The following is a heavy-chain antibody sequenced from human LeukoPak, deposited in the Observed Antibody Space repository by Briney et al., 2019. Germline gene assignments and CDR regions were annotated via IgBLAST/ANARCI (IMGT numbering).Heavy chain of an antibody. V-gene: IGHV1-69*06. Sequence: GASVKVSCKASGGTFSSYAISWVRQAPGQGLEWMGGIIPIFGTANYAQKFQGRVTITADKSTSTAYMELSSLRSEDTAVYYCARGYSSGWYEGNAFDIWGQGTMVTVSS. D-gene: IGHD6-19*01. CDR1: GGTFSSYA. CDR2: IIPIFGTA. J-gene: IGHJ3*02. CDR3: ARGYSSGWYEGNAFDI.